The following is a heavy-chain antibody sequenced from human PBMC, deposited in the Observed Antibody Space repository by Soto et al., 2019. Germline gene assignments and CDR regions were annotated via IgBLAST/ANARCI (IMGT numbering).Heavy chain of an antibody. V-gene: IGHV3-23*01. CDR2: ISRSGNST. CDR3: AKDAKILDWLPTSYYYDF. CDR1: GFSFSSYA. Sequence: GSLRLSCAASGFSFSSYAMSWVRQSPGKGLEWVSSISRSGNSTYSADSVRGRFTISRDNSKNTLYLQMYSLRAEDTAVYYCAKDAKILDWLPTSYYYDFWGQGA. J-gene: IGHJ4*02. D-gene: IGHD3-9*01.